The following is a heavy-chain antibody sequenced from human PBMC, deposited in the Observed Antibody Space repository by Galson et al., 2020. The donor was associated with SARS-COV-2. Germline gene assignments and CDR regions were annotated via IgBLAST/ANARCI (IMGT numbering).Heavy chain of an antibody. V-gene: IGHV3-30*04. CDR2: ISYDGSNK. CDR3: ARALGGVIVSAFDI. CDR1: GFTFSSYA. Sequence: GGSLRLSCAASGFTFSSYAMHWVRQAPGKGLEWVAVISYDGSNKYYADSVKGRFTISRDNSKNTLYLQMNSLRAEDTAVYYCARALGGVIVSAFDIWGKGTMVTVSS. D-gene: IGHD3-16*02. J-gene: IGHJ3*02.